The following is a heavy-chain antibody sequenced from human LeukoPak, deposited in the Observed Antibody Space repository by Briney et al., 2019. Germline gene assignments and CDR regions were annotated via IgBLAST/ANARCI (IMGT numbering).Heavy chain of an antibody. D-gene: IGHD4-11*01. CDR2: ISDSRDYK. CDR1: GFTFSRYS. J-gene: IGHJ4*02. V-gene: IGHV3-21*01. CDR3: ARGGKLDYPFDH. Sequence: PGGSLRLSCEASGFTFSRYSMNWIRQAPGKGLEWVSTISDSRDYKYYADSVKGRFTVSTDNAKNSLSLQMNSLRAEDTAVYYCARGGKLDYPFDHWGQGTLVTVSS.